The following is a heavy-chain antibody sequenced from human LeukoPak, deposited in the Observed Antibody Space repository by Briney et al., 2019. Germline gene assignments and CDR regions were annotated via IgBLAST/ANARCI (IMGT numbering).Heavy chain of an antibody. J-gene: IGHJ4*02. CDR3: ARPYSGSYGDFDY. CDR2: INPNSGGT. V-gene: IGHV1-2*02. CDR1: GYTFTGYY. D-gene: IGHD1-26*01. Sequence: ASVKVSCKASGYTFTGYYMFWVRQAPGQGLESMGWINPNSGGTNYAQKFQGRVTMTRDTSISTAYMELSRLRSDDTAVYYCARPYSGSYGDFDYWGQGTLVTVSS.